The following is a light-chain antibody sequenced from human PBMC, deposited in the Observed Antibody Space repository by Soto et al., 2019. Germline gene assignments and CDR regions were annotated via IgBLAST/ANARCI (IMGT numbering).Light chain of an antibody. CDR3: HHYGSPWT. CDR1: QSVTSSY. Sequence: EIVLTQSPGTLSLSPGERAALSCRASQSVTSSYLAWYQHKPGQAPRLLIYGASSRATGIPDRFSGSGSGTDFTLTISRLEPEDFAVSSCHHYGSPWTFGQGTKVEIK. CDR2: GAS. J-gene: IGKJ1*01. V-gene: IGKV3-20*01.